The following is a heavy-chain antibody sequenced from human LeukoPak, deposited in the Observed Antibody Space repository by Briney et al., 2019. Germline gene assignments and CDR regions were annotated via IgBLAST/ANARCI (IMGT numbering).Heavy chain of an antibody. CDR3: TRALAVAGTGYFDL. D-gene: IGHD6-19*01. Sequence: GGSLRLSRTASGFTFGDYAMSWFRQAPGKGLEWVGFIRSKAYGGTTEYAASVKGRFTMSRDDSKSTAYLQMNSLKTEDTAVYYCTRALAVAGTGYFDLWGRGTLVTVSS. J-gene: IGHJ2*01. V-gene: IGHV3-49*03. CDR1: GFTFGDYA. CDR2: IRSKAYGGTT.